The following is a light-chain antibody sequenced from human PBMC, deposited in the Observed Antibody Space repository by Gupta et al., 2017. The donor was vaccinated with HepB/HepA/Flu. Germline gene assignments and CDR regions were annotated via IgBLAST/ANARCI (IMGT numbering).Light chain of an antibody. V-gene: IGKV4-1*01. CDR3: QQEDSAPRT. Sequence: DIMMTQSPDSLAVSLGERATINCKSSQSSLYSSNNKNYLTWYQQKPGQPPKLLIYWASTRESGVPDRFSGRGSGTDFTLTINSLQAEDVAVYYCQQEDSAPRTFGQGTKVEIK. J-gene: IGKJ1*01. CDR2: WAS. CDR1: QSSLYSSNNKNY.